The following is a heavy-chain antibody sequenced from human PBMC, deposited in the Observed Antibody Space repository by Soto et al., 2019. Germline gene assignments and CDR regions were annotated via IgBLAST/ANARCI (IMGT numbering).Heavy chain of an antibody. CDR1: GFTFSSYG. V-gene: IGHV3-7*01. Sequence: GGSLRLSCAASGFTFSSYGMHWVRQAPGKGLDWVANIKEDGSDKYYVDSVKGRFTISRDNTKNSLYLQMNSLRAEDTAVYYWVAVYCSGSNCPNWFDPWGQGTLVTVSS. J-gene: IGHJ5*02. CDR3: VAVYCSGSNCPNWFDP. D-gene: IGHD2-15*01. CDR2: IKEDGSDK.